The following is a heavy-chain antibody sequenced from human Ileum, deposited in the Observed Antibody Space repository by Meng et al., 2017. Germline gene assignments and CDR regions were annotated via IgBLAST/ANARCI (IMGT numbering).Heavy chain of an antibody. J-gene: IGHJ4*02. CDR1: GGSFRNFY. CDR3: AREGDCDGGSCYRD. V-gene: IGHV4-59*01. CDR2: IYNSGIK. D-gene: IGHD2-15*01. Sequence: GSLRLSCTVSGGSFRNFYWSWVRQSPGKGLEWIGYIYNSGIKNYNSSLKGRVAMSVDPSKNQFSLKLSSVTTADTAVYYCAREGDCDGGSCYRDWGQGILVTVSS.